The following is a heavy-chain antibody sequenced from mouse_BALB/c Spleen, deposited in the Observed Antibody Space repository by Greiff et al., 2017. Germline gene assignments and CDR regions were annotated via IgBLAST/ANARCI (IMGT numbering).Heavy chain of an antibody. CDR2: INPGSGGT. V-gene: IGHV1-54*01. CDR3: ARSIDDGYYDY. CDR1: GYAFTNYL. J-gene: IGHJ2*01. D-gene: IGHD2-3*01. Sequence: VQLQQSGAELVRPGTSVKVSCKASGYAFTNYLIEWVKQRPGQGLEWIGVINPGSGGTNYNEKFKGKATLTADKSSSTAYMQLSSLTSDDSAVYFCARSIDDGYYDYWGQGTTLTVSS.